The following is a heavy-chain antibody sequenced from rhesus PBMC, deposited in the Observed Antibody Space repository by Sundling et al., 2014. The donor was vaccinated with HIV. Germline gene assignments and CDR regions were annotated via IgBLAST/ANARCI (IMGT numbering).Heavy chain of an antibody. D-gene: IGHD3-9*01. CDR2: INSDGGST. Sequence: EVQLVETGGGLVQPGGSLKLSCAASGFTFTVYAMSWVRQAPGKGLEWVSSINSDGGSTYYADSVKGRFTISRDNSKNTLSLQMNSLRAEDTAAYYCAKDLFDDYGYYYDSWGQGVLVTVSS. J-gene: IGHJ4*01. CDR1: GFTFTVYA. V-gene: IGHV3-103*01. CDR3: AKDLFDDYGYYYDS.